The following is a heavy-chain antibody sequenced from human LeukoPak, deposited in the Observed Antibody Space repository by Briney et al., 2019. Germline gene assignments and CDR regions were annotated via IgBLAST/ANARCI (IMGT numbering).Heavy chain of an antibody. D-gene: IGHD3-10*01. J-gene: IGHJ4*02. V-gene: IGHV4-61*02. CDR3: ATSIYYYYGSGSIQK. CDR2: IYASVNT. Sequence: SETLSLTCTVSGGSISSGNYYWSWIRQPAGKGLEWIGRIYASVNTIYNPSLKSRVTMSVDTSKNQFSLKLSSVTAADTAVYYCATSIYYYYGSGSIQKWGQGTLVTVSS. CDR1: GGSISSGNYY.